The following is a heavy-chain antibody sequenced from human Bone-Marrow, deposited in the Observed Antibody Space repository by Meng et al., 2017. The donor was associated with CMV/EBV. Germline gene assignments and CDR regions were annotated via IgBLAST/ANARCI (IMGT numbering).Heavy chain of an antibody. CDR2: ISGPGRTI. V-gene: IGHV3-11*04. D-gene: IGHD6-13*01. Sequence: GESLKISCAASGFTFGDRYMSWVRQAPGKGLEWIAYISGPGRTIYYADSLQGRVTISRDNADKLLYLQINGLKDDDTAVYYCATTAAGFDSWGQGTLVTVSS. CDR1: GFTFGDRY. J-gene: IGHJ4*02. CDR3: ATTAAGFDS.